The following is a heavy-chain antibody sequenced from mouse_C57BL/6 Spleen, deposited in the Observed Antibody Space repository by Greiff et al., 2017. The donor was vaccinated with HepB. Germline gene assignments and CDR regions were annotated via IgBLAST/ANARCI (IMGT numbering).Heavy chain of an antibody. V-gene: IGHV3-6*01. D-gene: IGHD1-1*01. Sequence: VQLKASGPGLVKPSQSLSLTCSVTGYSITSGYYWNWIRQFPGNKLEWMGYISYDGSNNYNPSLKNRISITRDTSKNQFFLKLNSVTTEDTATYYCARLGALLRYPFADWGKGTLVTVSA. J-gene: IGHJ3*01. CDR1: GYSITSGYY. CDR3: ARLGALLRYPFAD. CDR2: ISYDGSN.